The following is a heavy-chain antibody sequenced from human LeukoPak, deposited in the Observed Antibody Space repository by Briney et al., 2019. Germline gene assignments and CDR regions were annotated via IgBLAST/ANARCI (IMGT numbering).Heavy chain of an antibody. CDR3: AKAVTPTWIQLWLSAFDI. J-gene: IGHJ3*02. Sequence: RHGGSLRLSCAASGFTVSSNYMSWVRQAPGKGLEWVSAISGSGGSTYYADSVKGRFTISRDNSKNTLYLQMNSLRAEDTAVYYCAKAVTPTWIQLWLSAFDIWGQGTMVTVSS. CDR1: GFTVSSNY. CDR2: ISGSGGST. V-gene: IGHV3-23*01. D-gene: IGHD5-18*01.